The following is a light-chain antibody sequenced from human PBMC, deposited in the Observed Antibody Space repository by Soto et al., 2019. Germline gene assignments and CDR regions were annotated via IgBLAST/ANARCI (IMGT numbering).Light chain of an antibody. CDR2: DVT. J-gene: IGLJ2*01. Sequence: QSALTQPRSVSGSPGQSVTVSCTGTSRDVGIHNYVSWYQQRPGTAPKVMIYDVTKRPSGVPDRFSGSKSANTASLTISGLQADDEADYYCCSYAGNYTLLFGGGTKLTVL. CDR1: SRDVGIHNY. V-gene: IGLV2-11*01. CDR3: CSYAGNYTLL.